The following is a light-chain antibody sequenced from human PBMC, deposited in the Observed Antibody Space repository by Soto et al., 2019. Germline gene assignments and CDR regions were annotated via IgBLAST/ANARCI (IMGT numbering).Light chain of an antibody. Sequence: EIVMTQSPATLSVSPGERATLSCRASQSVSSNLAWYQQKPGQAPRLLIYGASTRATGIPARFSGSGSGTEFTLTISSLQSEDFAVYYCQQYNNWPYTVGQGTRVDMK. CDR1: QSVSSN. CDR3: QQYNNWPYT. V-gene: IGKV3-15*01. J-gene: IGKJ2*01. CDR2: GAS.